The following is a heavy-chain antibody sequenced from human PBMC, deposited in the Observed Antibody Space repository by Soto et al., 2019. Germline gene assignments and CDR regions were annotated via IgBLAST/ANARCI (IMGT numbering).Heavy chain of an antibody. J-gene: IGHJ3*02. CDR3: ASSDITIFGVVISAFDI. CDR1: GGSISSGGYY. CDR2: IYYSGST. V-gene: IGHV4-31*03. Sequence: PSETLSLTCTVSGGSISSGGYYWSWIRQHPGKGLEWIGYIYYSGSTYYNPSPKSRVTISVDTSKNQFSLKLSSVTAADTAVYYCASSDITIFGVVISAFDIWGQGTMVTVSS. D-gene: IGHD3-3*01.